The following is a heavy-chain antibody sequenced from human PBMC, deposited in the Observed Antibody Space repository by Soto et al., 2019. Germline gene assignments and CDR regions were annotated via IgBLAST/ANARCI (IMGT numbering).Heavy chain of an antibody. J-gene: IGHJ6*02. V-gene: IGHV4-30-2*01. CDR1: GGSMSSGGYS. CDR2: IYHNGSP. CDR3: ARVPDV. Sequence: QLQLQESGSGLVKPSQTLSLTCAVSGGSMSSGGYSWSWIRQPPGKGLEWIGYIYHNGSPYYNPSIKRRVTITVDRSKNQFSLKLSSVAAADTAVYYCARVPDVWGQGTTVTVSS.